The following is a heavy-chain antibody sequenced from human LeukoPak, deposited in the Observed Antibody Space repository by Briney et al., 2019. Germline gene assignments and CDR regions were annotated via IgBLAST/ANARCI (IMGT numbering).Heavy chain of an antibody. Sequence: ASVKVSCKVSGYTLTELSMHWVRQPPGKGVEWMGGFDPEDGETIYAQKFQGRVTMTEHKSTDTAYMEPSSLRSEDTAVYYCATWAYYYDSSGSPAWGQGTLVTVSS. CDR3: ATWAYYYDSSGSPA. J-gene: IGHJ4*02. CDR1: GYTLTELS. V-gene: IGHV1-24*01. CDR2: FDPEDGET. D-gene: IGHD3-22*01.